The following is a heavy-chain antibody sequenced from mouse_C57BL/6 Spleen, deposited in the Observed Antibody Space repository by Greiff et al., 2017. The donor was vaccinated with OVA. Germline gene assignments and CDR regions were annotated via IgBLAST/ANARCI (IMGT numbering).Heavy chain of an antibody. J-gene: IGHJ3*01. V-gene: IGHV1-50*01. D-gene: IGHD1-1*02. CDR2: IDPSASYT. Sequence: QVHVKQPGAELVKPGASVTLSCKASGYTFTSYWMQWVKQRPGQGLEWIGEIDPSASYTNYNQQFQGKATLTVDTSSSTACMQLSSLTSEDSAVYYCASTMGDPLADWGQGTLVTVSA. CDR3: ASTMGDPLAD. CDR1: GYTFTSYW.